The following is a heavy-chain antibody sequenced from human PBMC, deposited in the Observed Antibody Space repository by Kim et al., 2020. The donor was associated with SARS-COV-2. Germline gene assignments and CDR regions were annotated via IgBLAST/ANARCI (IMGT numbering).Heavy chain of an antibody. CDR3: ARGASGSGWSGAFDY. CDR1: GFTVSTNY. Sequence: GGSLRHSCAASGFTVSTNYMSWVRQAPGKGLEWVSILYSGGSTYYAGSVKGRFTISRDNSKNTLYLQMNSLRAEDTAVYYCARGASGSGWSGAFDYWGQGTLVTVSS. D-gene: IGHD6-19*01. CDR2: LYSGGST. V-gene: IGHV3-66*01. J-gene: IGHJ4*02.